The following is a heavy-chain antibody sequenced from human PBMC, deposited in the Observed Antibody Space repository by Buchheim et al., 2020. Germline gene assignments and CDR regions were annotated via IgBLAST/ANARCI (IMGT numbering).Heavy chain of an antibody. J-gene: IGHJ3*02. CDR2: IYYSGST. CDR1: GGSISSSSYY. D-gene: IGHD3-22*01. CDR3: AAAPGYYDSSGYYGADAFDI. V-gene: IGHV4-39*07. Sequence: QLQLQESGPGLVKPSETLSLTCTVSGGSISSSSYYWGWIRQPPGKGLEWIGSIYYSGSTYYNPSLKSRVTITVDTSKNQFSLTLSSVTAADTAVYYCAAAPGYYDSSGYYGADAFDIWGQGT.